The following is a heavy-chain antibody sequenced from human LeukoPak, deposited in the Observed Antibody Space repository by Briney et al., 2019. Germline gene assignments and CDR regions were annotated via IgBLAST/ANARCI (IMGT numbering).Heavy chain of an antibody. J-gene: IGHJ3*02. CDR3: ARVRASLGYCSGGSCYGAFDI. CDR1: GYTFTGYY. Sequence: PGASVKVSCKASGYTFTGYYMHWVRQAPGQGLEWMGWINPNSGGTNYAQKFQGRVTMTRDTSISTAYMELSRLRSDDTAVYYCARVRASLGYCSGGSCYGAFDIWGQGTMVTVSS. D-gene: IGHD2-15*01. V-gene: IGHV1-2*02. CDR2: INPNSGGT.